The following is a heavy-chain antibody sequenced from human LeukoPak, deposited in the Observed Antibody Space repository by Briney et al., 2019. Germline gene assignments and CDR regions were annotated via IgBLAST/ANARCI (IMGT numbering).Heavy chain of an antibody. Sequence: GESLKISCKGSGYTFSNYWIVWVRQMPGKGLEWMGIIYPGDSDIKYSPSFQGHVTISADKSISTAYLQWSSLKASDTAMHYCARLEKLIYAKRVWFDPWGQGTLVTVSS. CDR3: ARLEKLIYAKRVWFDP. CDR2: IYPGDSDI. V-gene: IGHV5-51*01. J-gene: IGHJ5*02. CDR1: GYTFSNYW. D-gene: IGHD5-12*01.